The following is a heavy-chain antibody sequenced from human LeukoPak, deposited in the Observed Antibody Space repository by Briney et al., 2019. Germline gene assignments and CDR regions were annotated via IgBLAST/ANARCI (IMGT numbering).Heavy chain of an antibody. D-gene: IGHD6-19*01. CDR1: GGTFSSYA. CDR2: IIPIFGIA. V-gene: IGHV1-69*04. J-gene: IGHJ4*02. Sequence: SVKVSCKASGGTFSSYAISWVRQAPGQGLEWMGRIIPIFGIANYAQKFQGRVTNTADKSTSTAYMELSSLRSEDTAVYYCVYGYSSGWEYFDYWGQGTLVTVSS. CDR3: VYGYSSGWEYFDY.